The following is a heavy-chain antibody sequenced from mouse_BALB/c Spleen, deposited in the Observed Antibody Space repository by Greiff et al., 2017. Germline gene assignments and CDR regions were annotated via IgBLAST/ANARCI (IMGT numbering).Heavy chain of an antibody. D-gene: IGHD2-1*01. CDR2: ISSGSSTI. J-gene: IGHJ4*01. Sequence: EVKLMESGGGLVQPGGSRKLSCAASGFTFSSFGIHWVRQAPEKGLEWVAYISSGSSTIYYADTVKGRFTISRDNPKNTLFLQMTSLRSEDTAMYYCARGGNYEMDYWGQGTSVTVSS. CDR3: ARGGNYEMDY. CDR1: GFTFSSFG. V-gene: IGHV5-17*02.